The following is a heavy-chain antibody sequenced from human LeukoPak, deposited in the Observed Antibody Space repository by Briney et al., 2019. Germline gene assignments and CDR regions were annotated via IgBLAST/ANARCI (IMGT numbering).Heavy chain of an antibody. CDR3: ARVGDSSGWYYFDY. Sequence: GGSLRLSCAASGFTFSSYSMNWVRQAPGKGLEWVSSISSSSGYIYYADSVKGRFPISRDNAKNSLYLQMNSLRAEDTAVYYCARVGDSSGWYYFDYWGQGILVTVSS. CDR2: ISSSSGYI. V-gene: IGHV3-21*01. J-gene: IGHJ4*02. D-gene: IGHD6-19*01. CDR1: GFTFSSYS.